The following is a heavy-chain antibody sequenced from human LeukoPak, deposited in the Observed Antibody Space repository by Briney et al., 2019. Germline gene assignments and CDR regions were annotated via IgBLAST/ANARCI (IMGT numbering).Heavy chain of an antibody. CDR2: ISYDGSNK. D-gene: IGHD2-8*01. CDR1: GFTFSSYA. Sequence: GGSLRLSCAASGFTFSSYAMHWVRQAPGKGLEWVAVISYDGSNKYYADSVKGRFTISSDNSKTTLYLQMNSLRAEDTAVYYCARGTIGMLDYWGQGTLVTVSS. CDR3: ARGTIGMLDY. J-gene: IGHJ4*02. V-gene: IGHV3-30*04.